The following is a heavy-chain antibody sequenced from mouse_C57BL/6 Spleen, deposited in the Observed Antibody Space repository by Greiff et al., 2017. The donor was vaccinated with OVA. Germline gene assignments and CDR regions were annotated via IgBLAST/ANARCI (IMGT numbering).Heavy chain of an antibody. J-gene: IGHJ4*01. D-gene: IGHD2-3*01. Sequence: QVQLQQSGPGLVQPSQSLSITCTVSGFSFTSYGVHWVRQSPGKGLAWLGVIWRGGSTEYNAAFIPRLSISKDNSKDQVFFKMNILQADDTAIYYCARNPPYDGYYDAMDYGGQGTSVTVSS. CDR2: IWRGGST. CDR1: GFSFTSYG. CDR3: ARNPPYDGYYDAMDY. V-gene: IGHV2-2*01.